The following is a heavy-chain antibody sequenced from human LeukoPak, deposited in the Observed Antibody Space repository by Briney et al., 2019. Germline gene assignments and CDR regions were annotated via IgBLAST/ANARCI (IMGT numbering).Heavy chain of an antibody. J-gene: IGHJ2*01. D-gene: IGHD1-26*01. CDR2: IYHSGST. CDR1: GYSISSGYY. V-gene: IGHV4-38-2*02. Sequence: PSETLSLTCTVSGYSISSGYYWGWIRQPPGKGLEWIGSIYHSGSTYYNPSLKSRVTMSVDTSKNQFSLKLSSVTAADTAVYYCARPALGSYWDWYFDLWGRGTLVTVSS. CDR3: ARPALGSYWDWYFDL.